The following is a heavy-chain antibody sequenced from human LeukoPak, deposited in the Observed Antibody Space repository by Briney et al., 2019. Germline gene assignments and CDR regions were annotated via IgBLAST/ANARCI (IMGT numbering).Heavy chain of an antibody. CDR3: ARAGRTHYDFWSGYLPY. D-gene: IGHD3-3*01. CDR2: INTDGSST. CDR1: GFTFSSYW. Sequence: GGSLRLSCAASGFTFSSYWMHWVRQAPGKGLVWVSRINTDGSSTSYADSVKGRFTISRDNAKNTLYLQMNSLRAEDTAVYYCARAGRTHYDFWSGYLPYWGQGTLVTVSS. V-gene: IGHV3-74*01. J-gene: IGHJ4*02.